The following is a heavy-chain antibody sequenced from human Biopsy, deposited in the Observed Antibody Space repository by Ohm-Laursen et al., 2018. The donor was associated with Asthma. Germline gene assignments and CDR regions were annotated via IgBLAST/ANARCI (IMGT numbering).Heavy chain of an antibody. CDR2: VITGNGDT. CDR3: ARTYYDFLTGQVKDVFGV. CDR1: AYNFISFS. Sequence: GASVNASCKASAYNFISFSIHWARQAPGQRLEWMGWVITGNGDTKYSQKFQGRVTITRDTSASTAYMEMTSLRSEDTAIYYCARTYYDFLTGQVKDVFGVWGQGTMVTVSS. D-gene: IGHD3-9*01. V-gene: IGHV1-3*04. J-gene: IGHJ3*01.